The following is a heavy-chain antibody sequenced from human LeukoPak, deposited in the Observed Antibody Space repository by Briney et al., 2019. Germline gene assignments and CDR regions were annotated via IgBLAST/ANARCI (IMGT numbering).Heavy chain of an antibody. CDR3: ANGGSYYDSSGYYYVRAFDI. CDR1: GFTFSSYA. D-gene: IGHD3-22*01. Sequence: GGSLRLSCAASGFTFSSYAMSWVRQAPGKGLEWVSVISGSGGSTYYADSVKGRFTISRDNSKNTLSLQMNSLRVEDTAVYYWANGGSYYDSSGYYYVRAFDIWGQGTMVTVSS. CDR2: ISGSGGST. J-gene: IGHJ3*02. V-gene: IGHV3-23*01.